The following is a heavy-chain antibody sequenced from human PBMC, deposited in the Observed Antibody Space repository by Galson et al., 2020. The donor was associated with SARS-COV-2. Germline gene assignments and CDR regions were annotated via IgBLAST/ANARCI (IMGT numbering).Heavy chain of an antibody. D-gene: IGHD6-13*01. V-gene: IGHV5-10-1*01. CDR2: IDPTDSYT. CDR1: GYTFTSYW. Sequence: GESLKISCKGSGYTFTSYWNTWVRQMPGKGLEWMGSIDPTDSYTSYSPSFQGRVTISADKSINTAYLEWRSLKASDTAIYYCARHGRKDFGWYRFDPWGQVTLVTVCS. J-gene: IGHJ5*02. CDR3: ARHGRKDFGWYRFDP.